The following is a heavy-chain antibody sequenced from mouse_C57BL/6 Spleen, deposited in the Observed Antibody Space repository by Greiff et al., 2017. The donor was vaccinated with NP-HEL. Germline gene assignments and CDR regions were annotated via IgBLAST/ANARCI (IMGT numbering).Heavy chain of an antibody. CDR3: ARNLGYYGSSHSMDY. Sequence: QVQLQQSGPELVKPGASVKISCKASGYAFSSSWMNWVKQRPGKGLEWIGRIYPGDGDTNYNGKFKGKATLTADKSSSTAYMQRSSLTSEDSAVYFCARNLGYYGSSHSMDYWGQGTSVTVSS. D-gene: IGHD1-1*01. V-gene: IGHV1-82*01. CDR1: GYAFSSSW. CDR2: IYPGDGDT. J-gene: IGHJ4*01.